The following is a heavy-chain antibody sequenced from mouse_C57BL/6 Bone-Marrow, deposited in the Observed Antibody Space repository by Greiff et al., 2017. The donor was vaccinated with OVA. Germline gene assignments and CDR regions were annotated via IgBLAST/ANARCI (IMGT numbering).Heavy chain of an antibody. CDR2: ISDGGSYT. J-gene: IGHJ3*01. D-gene: IGHD4-1*01. V-gene: IGHV5-4*03. Sequence: EVKLMESGGGLVKPGGSLKLSCAASGFTFSSYAMSWVRQTPEKRLEWVATISDGGSYTSYPDNVKGRFTISRDNAKNNLYLQMSHLKSEDTAMYYCTGTIFFFAYWGQGTLVTVSA. CDR1: GFTFSSYA. CDR3: TGTIFFFAY.